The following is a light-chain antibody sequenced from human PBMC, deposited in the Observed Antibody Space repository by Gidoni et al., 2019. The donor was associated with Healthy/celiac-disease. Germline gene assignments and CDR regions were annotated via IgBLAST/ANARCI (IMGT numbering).Light chain of an antibody. V-gene: IGLV2-14*01. J-gene: IGLJ1*01. CDR3: SSYTSSSMYV. CDR1: SSAVGGYNY. Sequence: QSALTQPASVSGSPGQSITISCTGTSSAVGGYNYVSWYQQHPGKAPKLMIYDVSNRPSGVSNRFSGSKSGNTASLTISGPQAEDEADYYCSSYTSSSMYVFGTGTKVTVL. CDR2: DVS.